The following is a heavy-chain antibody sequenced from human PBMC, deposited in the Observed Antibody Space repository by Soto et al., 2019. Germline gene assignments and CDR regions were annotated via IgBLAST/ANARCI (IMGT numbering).Heavy chain of an antibody. CDR2: ISGSGGST. CDR3: AKDYYGSGSPGIGMDV. V-gene: IGHV3-23*01. J-gene: IGHJ6*02. D-gene: IGHD3-10*01. Sequence: GGSLRLSCAASGFTFSSHAMSWVRQAPGKGLEWVSAISGSGGSTYYADSVKGRFTISRDNSKNTLYLQMNSLRAEDTAVYYCAKDYYGSGSPGIGMDVWGQGTTVTVSS. CDR1: GFTFSSHA.